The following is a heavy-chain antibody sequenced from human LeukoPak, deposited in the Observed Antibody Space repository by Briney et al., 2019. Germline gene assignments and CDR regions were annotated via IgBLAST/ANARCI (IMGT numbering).Heavy chain of an antibody. D-gene: IGHD4-23*01. Sequence: WASVKDSCKASGYTLTSYYMHWVRQAPGQGLEWMGIINPSGGSTSYAQKFQGRVTMTRDMSTSTVYMELSSLRSEDTAVYYCARSSGYGGNSNPFDYWGQGTLVTVSS. CDR3: ARSSGYGGNSNPFDY. J-gene: IGHJ4*02. CDR1: GYTLTSYY. CDR2: INPSGGST. V-gene: IGHV1-46*01.